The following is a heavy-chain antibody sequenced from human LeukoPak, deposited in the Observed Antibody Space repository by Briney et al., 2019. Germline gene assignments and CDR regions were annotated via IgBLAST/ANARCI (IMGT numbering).Heavy chain of an antibody. CDR1: RGSISIYY. Sequence: SETLSLTCTVSRGSISIYYWSWIRQPPGKGLEWIGYIYYSGSTNYNPSLKSRVTISVDTSKNQFSLKLSSVTAADTAVYYCARGAAASAGFDYWGQGTLVTVSS. D-gene: IGHD6-13*01. CDR3: ARGAAASAGFDY. V-gene: IGHV4-59*01. J-gene: IGHJ4*02. CDR2: IYYSGST.